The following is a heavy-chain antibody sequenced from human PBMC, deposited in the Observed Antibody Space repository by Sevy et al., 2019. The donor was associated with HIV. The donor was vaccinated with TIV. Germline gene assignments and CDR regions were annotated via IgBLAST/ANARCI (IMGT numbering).Heavy chain of an antibody. D-gene: IGHD2-2*01. CDR2: IIPIFGTA. J-gene: IGHJ6*02. V-gene: IGHV1-69*13. Sequence: ASVKVSCKASGGTFSSYAISWVRQAPGQGLEWMGGIIPIFGTANYAQKFQGKVTITADESTSTAYMELSSLRSEETAVYYCARDRVHHIVVVPAATGFYYYGMDVWGQGTTVTVSS. CDR3: ARDRVHHIVVVPAATGFYYYGMDV. CDR1: GGTFSSYA.